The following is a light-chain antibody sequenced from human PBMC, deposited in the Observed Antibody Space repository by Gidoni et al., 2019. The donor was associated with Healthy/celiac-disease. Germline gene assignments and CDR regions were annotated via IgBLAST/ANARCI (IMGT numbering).Light chain of an antibody. V-gene: IGKV3-20*01. CDR3: QQYGSSLIT. J-gene: IGKJ5*01. Sequence: DIVLTQSPGTLSLSPGERATLSCRASQSVSSSYLAWYQQKPGQAPRLLIDGASSRATGIPDRFSGSGSGTDFTLTISRLEPEDFAVYYCQQYGSSLITFGQGTRLEIK. CDR2: GAS. CDR1: QSVSSSY.